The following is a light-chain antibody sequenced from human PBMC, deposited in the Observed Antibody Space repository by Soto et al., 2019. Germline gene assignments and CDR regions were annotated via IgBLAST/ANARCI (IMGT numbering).Light chain of an antibody. CDR1: RPVVRQY. V-gene: IGKV3-20*01. CDR2: DAV. Sequence: LSQSPDALSWSPGERVSLSWRGSRPVVRQYIAWYHQKSGQAPRLLLHDAVTRATGIPDRFSGSGSGSGTEFTLFISRMEPEDSGVYYCQQNGRSPTFGPGTQVDI. J-gene: IGKJ3*01. CDR3: QQNGRSPT.